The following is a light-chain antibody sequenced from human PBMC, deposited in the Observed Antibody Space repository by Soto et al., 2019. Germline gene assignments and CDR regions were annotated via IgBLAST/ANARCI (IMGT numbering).Light chain of an antibody. CDR3: QQYNNWPPWT. CDR2: DAS. Sequence: EIVLTQSPGTLSLSPGERATLSCRASQSVTSNLVWYQQKPGQAPRLLIYDASARATDIPARFSGSGSGTEFTLTISSLQSEDFAVYYCQQYNNWPPWTLGQGTKVDIK. J-gene: IGKJ1*01. CDR1: QSVTSN. V-gene: IGKV3-15*01.